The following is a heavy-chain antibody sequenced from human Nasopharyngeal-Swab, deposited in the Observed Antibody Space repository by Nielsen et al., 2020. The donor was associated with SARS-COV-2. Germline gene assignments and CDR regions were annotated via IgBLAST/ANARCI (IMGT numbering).Heavy chain of an antibody. V-gene: IGHV4-30-2*01. D-gene: IGHD4-23*01. Sequence: RQAPEKGLEWIGHIYHSGSTYYNPSLKSRVTISLDMSKNQFSLKVTSVTAADTAVYYCARGPSYGGFDFWGQGTLVTVSS. CDR2: IYHSGST. J-gene: IGHJ4*02. CDR3: ARGPSYGGFDF.